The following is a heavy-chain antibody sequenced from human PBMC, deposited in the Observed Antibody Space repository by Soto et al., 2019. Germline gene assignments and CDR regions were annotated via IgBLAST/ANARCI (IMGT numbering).Heavy chain of an antibody. Sequence: LRLSCAASGFTFSSYAMSWVRQAPGKGLEWVSAISGSGGSTYYADSVKGRFTISRDNSKNTLYLQMNSLRAEDTAVYYCAKDTRVVAATHDAFDIWGQGTMVTVSS. CDR3: AKDTRVVAATHDAFDI. CDR2: ISGSGGST. CDR1: GFTFSSYA. V-gene: IGHV3-23*01. J-gene: IGHJ3*02. D-gene: IGHD2-15*01.